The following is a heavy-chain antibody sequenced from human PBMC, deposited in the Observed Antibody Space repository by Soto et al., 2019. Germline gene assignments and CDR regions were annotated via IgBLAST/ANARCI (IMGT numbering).Heavy chain of an antibody. CDR3: ARDVQLNYYDGPLSCYAIDV. V-gene: IGHV1-69*01. Sequence: QVHLVQSGEEVKKPGSSVKVSGKAAGGTFSSHAISWVRQAPGQGLEWMGRIIPFFKATNYAQKFQGRVTITAYDSTGTAYMDLYSLRSEDTAVYYCARDVQLNYYDGPLSCYAIDVWGQGTTVTVS. CDR1: GGTFSSHA. D-gene: IGHD3-16*01. CDR2: IIPFFKAT. J-gene: IGHJ6*02.